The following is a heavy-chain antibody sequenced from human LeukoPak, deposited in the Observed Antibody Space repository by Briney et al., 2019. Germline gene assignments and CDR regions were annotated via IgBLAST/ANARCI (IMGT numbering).Heavy chain of an antibody. D-gene: IGHD5/OR15-5a*01. V-gene: IGHV1-2*02. CDR1: GYTFIGYY. J-gene: IGHJ4*02. Sequence: ASVRVSCKASGYTFIGYYLHWVRQAPGQGLEWMGWINPTSGGTNYAQKFQDRVTMPRDTSINTAYMELRRLTSHDTSVYYCARLVGLSTPASYWRQGPLVIVSS. CDR3: ARLVGLSTPASY. CDR2: INPTSGGT.